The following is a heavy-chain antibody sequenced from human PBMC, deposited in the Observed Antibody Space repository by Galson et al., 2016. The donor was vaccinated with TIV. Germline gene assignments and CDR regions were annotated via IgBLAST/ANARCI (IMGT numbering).Heavy chain of an antibody. CDR1: GGTFNNYA. J-gene: IGHJ6*02. CDR3: AKCRNTAMDTYYYYYGLDV. D-gene: IGHD5-18*01. CDR2: IIPPFGEA. Sequence: SVKVSCKASGGTFNNYAINWVRQAPSQGLEWVGRIIPPFGEAHYAQKFQGRVTISADESTSTVYMELSGLRSGDTAMYYCAKCRNTAMDTYYYYYGLDVWGQGTTVTVSS. V-gene: IGHV1-69*13.